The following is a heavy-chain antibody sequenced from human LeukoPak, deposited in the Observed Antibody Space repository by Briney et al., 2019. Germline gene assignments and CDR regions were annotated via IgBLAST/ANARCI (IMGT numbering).Heavy chain of an antibody. J-gene: IGHJ5*02. CDR3: ARGPASGLRYFDWLFNRGNWFDP. CDR1: GYTFTGYY. D-gene: IGHD3-9*01. Sequence: ASVKVSCKASGYTFTGYYMHWVRQAPGQGLEWMGWINPNSGGTNYAQKFQGRVTMTRDTSISTAYMELSRLRSDDTAVYYCARGPASGLRYFDWLFNRGNWFDPWGQGTLVTVSS. V-gene: IGHV1-2*02. CDR2: INPNSGGT.